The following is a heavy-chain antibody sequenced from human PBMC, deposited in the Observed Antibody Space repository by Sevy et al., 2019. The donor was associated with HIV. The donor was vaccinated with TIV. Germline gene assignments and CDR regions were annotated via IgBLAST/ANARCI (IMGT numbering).Heavy chain of an antibody. J-gene: IGHJ3*01. CDR3: ARGAYDV. CDR2: ISSRSSFT. V-gene: IGHV3-11*06. Sequence: GGSLRLSCVGSGFTFGDYYISWIRQAPGKGLECVAYISSRSSFTNYTDSVRGRFTISRDNVKNEVFLQMNSLRAEDTGVYYCARGAYDVWGQGTTVTVSS. CDR1: GFTFGDYY.